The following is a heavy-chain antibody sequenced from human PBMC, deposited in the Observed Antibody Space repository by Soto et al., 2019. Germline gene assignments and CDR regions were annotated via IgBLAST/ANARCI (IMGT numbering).Heavy chain of an antibody. V-gene: IGHV3-21*01. D-gene: IGHD2-8*01. CDR2: ISSSSSYI. J-gene: IGHJ6*02. CDR3: ARDLAEMDYYYYGMDV. CDR1: GFTFSSYS. Sequence: PGGSLRLSCAASGFTFSSYSMNWVRQAPGKGLEWVSSISSSSSYIYYADSVKGRFTISRDNAKNSLYLQMNSLRAEDTAVYYCARDLAEMDYYYYGMDVWGQGTTVTVSS.